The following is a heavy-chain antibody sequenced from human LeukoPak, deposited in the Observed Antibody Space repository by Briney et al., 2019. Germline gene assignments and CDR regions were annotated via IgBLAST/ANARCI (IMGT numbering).Heavy chain of an antibody. CDR1: GASFNSDDQY. CDR3: SRGLDSRKLGY. CDR2: IHPSGML. J-gene: IGHJ4*02. Sequence: SETLSLTCTVSGASFNSDDQYRNWIRQSPGKGLEWIGSIHPSGMLYNNPSLESRVTMSRDTSKSQFSPNLNSVTAADTAVYFCSRGLDSRKLGYWGQGILVTVSS. D-gene: IGHD3-22*01. V-gene: IGHV4-31*03.